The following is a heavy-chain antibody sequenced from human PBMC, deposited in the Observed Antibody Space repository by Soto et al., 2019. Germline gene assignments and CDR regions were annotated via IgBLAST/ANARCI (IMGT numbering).Heavy chain of an antibody. D-gene: IGHD4-17*01. CDR2: IYYSGST. V-gene: IGHV4-31*03. J-gene: IGHJ4*02. CDR1: GGSISSGGYY. CDR3: ARKATVTTCFDY. Sequence: QVQLQESGPGLVKPSQTLSLTCTVSGGSISSGGYYWSWIRQHPGKGLEWIGYIYYSGSTYYNPSLQSRVTLSVDTSKNQFSLKLSSVTAADTAVYSCARKATVTTCFDYWGQGTLVTVSS.